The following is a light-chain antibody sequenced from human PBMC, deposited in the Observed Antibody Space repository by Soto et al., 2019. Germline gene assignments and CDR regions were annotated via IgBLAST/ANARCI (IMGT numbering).Light chain of an antibody. Sequence: DIQMTQSPSILSASVGDRVTLTCRSSQTITNWLAWYQQKPGKAPRLLIYDASSLESWVPSRFSGSGSGTEFTLTISSLQSEDFATYYCQQYKSFWTFGQGTKVDIK. CDR3: QQYKSFWT. CDR2: DAS. V-gene: IGKV1-5*01. J-gene: IGKJ1*01. CDR1: QTITNW.